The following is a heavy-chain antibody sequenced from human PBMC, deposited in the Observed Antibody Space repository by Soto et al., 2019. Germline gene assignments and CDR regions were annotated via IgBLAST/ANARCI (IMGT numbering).Heavy chain of an antibody. CDR3: ARDPPNSGWSFDC. CDR1: GFTFSTHA. CDR2: LWSGGSNE. D-gene: IGHD6-19*01. Sequence: QVQLLESGGGVVQPGRSLRLSCAASGFTFSTHAMHWIRQAPGKGLEWVAFLWSGGSNEHYADSVKGRFTISRDNSKNTVSLQMNSLRAEDTAIYYCARDPPNSGWSFDCWGQGTLVTVSS. J-gene: IGHJ4*02. V-gene: IGHV3-33*01.